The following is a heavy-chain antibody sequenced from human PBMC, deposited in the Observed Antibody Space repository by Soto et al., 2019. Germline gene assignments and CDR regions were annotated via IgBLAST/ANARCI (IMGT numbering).Heavy chain of an antibody. CDR3: AHRVLRTVFGLVTTTAIYFDF. J-gene: IGHJ4*02. CDR1: GFSLTTSGVG. CDR2: ISWDDDK. Sequence: QITLNESGPTVVSPTETLTLTCRFSGFSLTTSGVGVGWVRQSPGKAPEWLALISWDDDKRYSESLKSRLTITKDTSTNQVVLTVANLDPTDTATYYCAHRVLRTVFGLVTTTAIYFDFWGQGTPVAVSS. V-gene: IGHV2-5*02. D-gene: IGHD3-3*01.